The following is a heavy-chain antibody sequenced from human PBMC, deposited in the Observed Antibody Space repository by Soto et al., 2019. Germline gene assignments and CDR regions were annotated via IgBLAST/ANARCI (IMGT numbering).Heavy chain of an antibody. CDR1: RFTFSSYG. V-gene: IGHV3-23*01. Sequence: EVQLLESGGDLVQPGGSLRLSCAVSRFTFSSYGMNWVRQAPGKGLEWVSSISDDGDSTYYADSVKGQFTISRDNSKNTLYLQINSLKAEDTAVYYCAKRSGYQEAAYLDYWGQGTLVTVSS. CDR2: ISDDGDST. CDR3: AKRSGYQEAAYLDY. J-gene: IGHJ4*02. D-gene: IGHD5-12*01.